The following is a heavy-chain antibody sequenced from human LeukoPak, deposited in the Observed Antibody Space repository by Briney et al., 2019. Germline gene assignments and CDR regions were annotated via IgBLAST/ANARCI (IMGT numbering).Heavy chain of an antibody. V-gene: IGHV4-39*01. Sequence: SETLSHTCTVSGGSISSSSYYWGWIRQPPGKGLEWIGSIYYSGSTYYNPSLKSRVTISVDTSKHQFSLKLSSVTAADTAVYYCATYSGSYYLAYAGPKDRHAFDIWREGTMDTVSS. CDR3: ATYSGSYYLAYAGPKDRHAFDI. J-gene: IGHJ3*02. CDR1: GGSISSSSYY. D-gene: IGHD1-26*01. CDR2: IYYSGST.